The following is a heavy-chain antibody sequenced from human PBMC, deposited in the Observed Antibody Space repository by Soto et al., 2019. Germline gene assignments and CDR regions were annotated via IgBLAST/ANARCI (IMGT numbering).Heavy chain of an antibody. V-gene: IGHV4-61*01. CDR1: GDSVTSVSDY. CDR2: IYYSGSA. Sequence: QVQLQESGPGLVKPSETLSLTCTVSGDSVTSVSDYWSWIRQPPGKGLEWIGYIYYSGSADYNPSLGRRVTMSIDTSKNQFSPKLTSVTAADTAVYYCARGVGFGYYYYHLDLWGQGTTVTVSS. J-gene: IGHJ6*02. CDR3: ARGVGFGYYYYHLDL. D-gene: IGHD3-10*01.